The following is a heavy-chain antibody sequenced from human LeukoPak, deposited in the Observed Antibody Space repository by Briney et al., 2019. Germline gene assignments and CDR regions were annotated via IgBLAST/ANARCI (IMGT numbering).Heavy chain of an antibody. D-gene: IGHD3-22*01. J-gene: IGHJ3*02. V-gene: IGHV3-20*04. CDR1: GFTFDDYG. CDR2: INWNGGST. CDR3: ARDHHRRLYDSQARDTFDI. Sequence: GGSLRLSCAASGFTFDDYGMSWVRQAPGKGLEWVSGINWNGGSTGYADSVKGRFTISRDNAKNSLYLQMNSLRAEDTAVYYCARDHHRRLYDSQARDTFDIWGQGTMVTVSS.